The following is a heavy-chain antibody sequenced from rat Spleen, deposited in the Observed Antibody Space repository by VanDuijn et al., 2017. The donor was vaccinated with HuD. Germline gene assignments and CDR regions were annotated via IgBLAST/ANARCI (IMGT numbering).Heavy chain of an antibody. V-gene: IGHV2S12*01. Sequence: QVQLKESGPGLVQPSQTLSLTCTVSGFSLTSNGVSWVRQPPGKGLEWIAAISSGGSTYYNSALKSRLSISRDTSKSQVFLKMNSLQTEDTAIYFCTRLALTTEGMAYWGQGTLVTVSS. CDR2: ISSGGST. CDR1: GFSLTSNG. CDR3: TRLALTTEGMAY. J-gene: IGHJ3*01. D-gene: IGHD1-11*01.